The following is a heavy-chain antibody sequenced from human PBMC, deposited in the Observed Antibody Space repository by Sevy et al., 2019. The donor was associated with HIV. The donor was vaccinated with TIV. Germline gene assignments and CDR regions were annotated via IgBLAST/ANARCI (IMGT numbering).Heavy chain of an antibody. CDR2: ISWNSGAI. CDR1: GFTFSDYA. D-gene: IGHD2-2*01. Sequence: GGSLRLSCAASGFTFSDYAMHWVRQVPGKGLEWVSGISWNSGAIGYADSVKGGFTISRDNAKNSLYLQMNSLRVEDMTFYYCGGAQRYCVTNSCYGGSVNAFDIWGQGTMVTVSS. CDR3: GGAQRYCVTNSCYGGSVNAFDI. J-gene: IGHJ3*02. V-gene: IGHV3-9*03.